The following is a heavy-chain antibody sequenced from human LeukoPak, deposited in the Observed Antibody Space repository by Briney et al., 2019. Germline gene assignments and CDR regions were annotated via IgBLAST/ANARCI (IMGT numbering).Heavy chain of an antibody. D-gene: IGHD5-18*01. Sequence: QPGGSLRLSCAASGFTFSSYEMNWVRQAPGKGLEWVSYISSSGSTIYYADSVKGRFTISRDNAKNSLYLQMNSLRAEDTALYYCARQADTAMLIWSFTDYWGQGTLVTVSS. CDR2: ISSSGSTI. CDR1: GFTFSSYE. J-gene: IGHJ4*02. CDR3: ARQADTAMLIWSFTDY. V-gene: IGHV3-48*03.